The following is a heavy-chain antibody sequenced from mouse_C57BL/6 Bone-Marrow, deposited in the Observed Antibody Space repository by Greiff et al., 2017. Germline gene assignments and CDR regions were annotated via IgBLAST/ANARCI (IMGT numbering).Heavy chain of an antibody. Sequence: EVQLQQSGPELVKPGASVKISCKASGYSFTGYYMNWVKQSPEKSLEWIGEINPSTGGTTYNQKFKAKATLTVDKSSSTAYMQLKSLTSEDSAVYYCARSINYYVISDYWGQGTTLTVSS. CDR2: INPSTGGT. D-gene: IGHD1-1*01. CDR3: ARSINYYVISDY. CDR1: GYSFTGYY. V-gene: IGHV1-42*01. J-gene: IGHJ2*01.